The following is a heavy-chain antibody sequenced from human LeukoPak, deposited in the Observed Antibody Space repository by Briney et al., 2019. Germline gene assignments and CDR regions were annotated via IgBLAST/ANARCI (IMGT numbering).Heavy chain of an antibody. CDR2: IKQDGSEK. CDR3: ARGNYDFWSGYYGYYYGMDV. J-gene: IGHJ6*02. CDR1: GFTFSSYW. D-gene: IGHD3-3*01. V-gene: IGHV3-7*03. Sequence: AGGSLRLSCAASGFTFSSYWMSWVGQPPGKGLEWVANIKQDGSEKYYVDSVKGRFTISRDNAKNSLYLQMNSLRAEDTAVYYCARGNYDFWSGYYGYYYGMDVWGQGTTVTVSS.